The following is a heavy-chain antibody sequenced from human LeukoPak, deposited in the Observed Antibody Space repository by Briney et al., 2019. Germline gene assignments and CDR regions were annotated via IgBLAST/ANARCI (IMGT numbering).Heavy chain of an antibody. CDR2: IYYSGST. Sequence: TSETLSLTCAVYGGSFSGYYWSWIRQPPGKGLEWIGYIYYSGSTSYNPSLKSRVTISVDTSKNQFSLKLSSVTAADTAVYYCARYCTNGVCYNDASDIWGQGTMVTVSS. CDR1: GGSFSGYY. V-gene: IGHV4-34*09. CDR3: ARYCTNGVCYNDASDI. J-gene: IGHJ3*02. D-gene: IGHD2-8*01.